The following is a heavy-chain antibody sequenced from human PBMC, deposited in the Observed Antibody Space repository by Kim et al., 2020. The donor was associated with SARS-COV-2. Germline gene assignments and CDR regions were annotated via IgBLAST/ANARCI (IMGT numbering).Heavy chain of an antibody. J-gene: IGHJ4*02. CDR3: PLFEYSSSWTNDY. D-gene: IGHD6-13*01. CDR1: GGSISSYY. CDR2: IYYSGST. V-gene: IGHV4-59*13. Sequence: SETLSLTCTVSGGSISSYYWSWIRQPPGKGLDWIGYIYYSGSTNYNPSLKSRVTKSVDTSKNQFSLKLSSVTAADTAVYYCPLFEYSSSWTNDYWGQGT.